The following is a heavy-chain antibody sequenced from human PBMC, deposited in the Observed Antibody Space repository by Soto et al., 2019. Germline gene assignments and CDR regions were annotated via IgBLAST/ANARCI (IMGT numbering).Heavy chain of an antibody. CDR2: ISYDGSNK. CDR3: AKDTYSSSPKRHRPWWFDP. Sequence: PGGSLRLSCAASGFTFSSYGMHWVRQAPGKGLEWVAVISYDGSNKYYADSVKGRFTISRDNSKNTLYLQMNSLRAEDTAVYYCAKDTYSSSPKRHRPWWFDPWGQGTLVTVSS. V-gene: IGHV3-30*18. CDR1: GFTFSSYG. D-gene: IGHD6-13*01. J-gene: IGHJ5*02.